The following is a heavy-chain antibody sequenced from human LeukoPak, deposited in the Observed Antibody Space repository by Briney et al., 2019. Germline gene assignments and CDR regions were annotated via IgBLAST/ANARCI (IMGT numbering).Heavy chain of an antibody. D-gene: IGHD4-17*01. V-gene: IGHV4-39*01. CDR2: IYYSGST. J-gene: IGHJ4*02. CDR3: ARTLGYGDFDY. CDR1: GGSISSSSYY. Sequence: SETLSLTCTVSGGSISSSSYYWGWIRQPPGKGLEWIGSIYYSGSTYYNPSLKSRVTISVDTSKNQFSLKLSSVTAADTAVYYCARTLGYGDFDYWGRGTLVTVSS.